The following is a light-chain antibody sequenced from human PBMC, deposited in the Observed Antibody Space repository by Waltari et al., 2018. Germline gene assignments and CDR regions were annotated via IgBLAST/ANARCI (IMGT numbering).Light chain of an antibody. Sequence: DMQMTQSPSTLSASVADSVTLTCRARQSVNSWLAWYQQKPGKAPKVLIHRASTLESGVPSRFSGSGSGTEFTLTISSLQPDDFATYYCQQYNNYLLTFGGGTKVEIK. CDR3: QQYNNYLLT. CDR1: QSVNSW. V-gene: IGKV1-5*03. J-gene: IGKJ4*01. CDR2: RAS.